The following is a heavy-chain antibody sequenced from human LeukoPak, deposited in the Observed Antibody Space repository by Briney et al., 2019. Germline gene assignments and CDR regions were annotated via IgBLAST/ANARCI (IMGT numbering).Heavy chain of an antibody. CDR2: VSGSGSTV. Sequence: GGSLGLSCAASGFTFSDHIMNWVRQLPGKRLEWVAYVSGSGSTVYYADSVKGRFTISRDNGKSSLYLQMNSLRAEDTAVYYCATKDTYGPPYWGQGTLVTVSS. CDR1: GFTFSDHI. V-gene: IGHV3-48*01. D-gene: IGHD4-17*01. CDR3: ATKDTYGPPY. J-gene: IGHJ4*02.